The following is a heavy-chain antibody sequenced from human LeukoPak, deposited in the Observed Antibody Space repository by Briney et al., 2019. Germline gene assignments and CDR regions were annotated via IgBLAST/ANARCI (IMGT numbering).Heavy chain of an antibody. D-gene: IGHD4-17*01. V-gene: IGHV4-38-2*02. Sequence: PSETLSLTCTVSGYSISSGYYWGWIRQPPGKGLEWIGSIYHSGSTYYNPSLKSRVTISVDTSKNQFSLKLSSVTAADTAVYYCARADTVTTSYFDYWGQGTLVTVSS. CDR3: ARADTVTTSYFDY. J-gene: IGHJ4*02. CDR1: GYSISSGYY. CDR2: IYHSGST.